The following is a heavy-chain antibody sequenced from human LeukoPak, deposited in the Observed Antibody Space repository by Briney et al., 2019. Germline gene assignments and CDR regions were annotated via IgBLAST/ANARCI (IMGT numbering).Heavy chain of an antibody. J-gene: IGHJ4*02. CDR1: GFTFSDYY. CDR3: ARGNYDSSGYYVPTDY. Sequence: GGSLRLSCAASGFTFSDYYMSWIRQAPGKGLEWVSYISSSGSTIYYADSVKGRFTISRGNAKNSLYLQMNSLRAEDTAVYYCARGNYDSSGYYVPTDYWGQGTLVTVSS. V-gene: IGHV3-11*01. CDR2: ISSSGSTI. D-gene: IGHD3-22*01.